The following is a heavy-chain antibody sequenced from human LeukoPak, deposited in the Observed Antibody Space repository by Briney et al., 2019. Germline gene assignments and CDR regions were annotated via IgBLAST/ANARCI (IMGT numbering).Heavy chain of an antibody. V-gene: IGHV3-30*04. J-gene: IGHJ4*02. CDR2: ISYDGSNK. Sequence: GGSLRLSCAASGFTFSSYAMHWVRQAPGKGLEWVAVISYDGSNKYYADSVKGRFTISRDNSKNTLYLQMNSLRAEDTAVYYCARDKSLGYSYVFDYWGQGTLVTVSS. CDR3: ARDKSLGYSYVFDY. CDR1: GFTFSSYA. D-gene: IGHD5-18*01.